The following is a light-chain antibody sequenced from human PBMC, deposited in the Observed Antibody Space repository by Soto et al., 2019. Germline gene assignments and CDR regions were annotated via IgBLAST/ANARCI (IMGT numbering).Light chain of an antibody. CDR3: SSHTISSALQV. V-gene: IGLV2-14*01. J-gene: IGLJ1*01. CDR1: ISDFVVYNY. CDR2: GVS. Sequence: QSARTEPASVSVSPGQSITISCTGTISDFVVYNYVSWYQQHPGKAPKLMIYGVSNRPSGVSNRFSGSKSGNTASLTISGLQADDEADYYCSSHTISSALQVFGTGTKVTVL.